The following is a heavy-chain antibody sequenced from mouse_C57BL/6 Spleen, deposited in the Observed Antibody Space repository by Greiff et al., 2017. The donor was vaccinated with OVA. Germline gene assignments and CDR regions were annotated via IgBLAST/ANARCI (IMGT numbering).Heavy chain of an antibody. J-gene: IGHJ1*03. CDR2: IDPSDSYT. CDR1: GYSFTSYW. CDR3: ASVNNTGVGGYFDD. D-gene: IGHD1-1*01. Sequence: VQLQQPGAELVMPGASVKLSCKASGYSFTSYWMHWVMQRPGQGLEWIGEIDPSDSYTIYNQKFKGKATLTVDKSSSTAYMQLRSLTSEDSAVFYAASVNNTGVGGYFDDWGTGTTVTVSS. V-gene: IGHV1-69*01.